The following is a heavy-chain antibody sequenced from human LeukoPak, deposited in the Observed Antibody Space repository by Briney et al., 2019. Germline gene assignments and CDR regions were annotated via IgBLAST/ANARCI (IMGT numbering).Heavy chain of an antibody. D-gene: IGHD1-26*01. CDR2: TYYRSKWYN. J-gene: IGHJ3*02. CDR1: GDSVSSNSAA. V-gene: IGHV6-1*01. CDR3: ARDLPLSGSYLGAFDI. Sequence: SQTLSLTCAISGDSVSSNSAAWNWIRQSPSRGLEWLGRTYYRSKWYNDYAVSVERRITINPDTSTNQFSLQLNSVTPEDTAVYYCARDLPLSGSYLGAFDIWGQGTMVTVSS.